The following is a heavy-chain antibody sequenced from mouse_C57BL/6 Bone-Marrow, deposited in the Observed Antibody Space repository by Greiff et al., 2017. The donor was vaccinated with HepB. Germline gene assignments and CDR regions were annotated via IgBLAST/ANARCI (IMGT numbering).Heavy chain of an antibody. CDR3: ARGATVVGGY. Sequence: EVKVVESGGGLVKPGGSLKLSCAASGFTFSDYGMHWVRQAPEKGLEWVAYISSGSSTIYYADTVKGRFTIARDNAKNTLFLQMTSLRSEDTAMYYSARGATVVGGYWGQGTTLTVSS. J-gene: IGHJ2*01. CDR2: ISSGSSTI. D-gene: IGHD1-1*01. V-gene: IGHV5-17*01. CDR1: GFTFSDYG.